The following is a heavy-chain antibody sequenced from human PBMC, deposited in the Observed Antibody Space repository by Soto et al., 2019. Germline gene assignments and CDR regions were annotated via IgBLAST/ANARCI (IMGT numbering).Heavy chain of an antibody. CDR2: ISGCGGST. CDR3: AKFLSTTVTYYYYYGMDV. D-gene: IGHD4-17*01. J-gene: IGHJ6*02. V-gene: IGHV3-23*01. Sequence: EVQLLESGGGLVQPGGSLRLSCAASGFTFSSYAMSWVRQAPGKGLEWVSAISGCGGSTYYADSVKGRFTISRDNSKNTLYLQMNSLRAEDTAVYYCAKFLSTTVTYYYYYGMDVWGQGTTVTLSS. CDR1: GFTFSSYA.